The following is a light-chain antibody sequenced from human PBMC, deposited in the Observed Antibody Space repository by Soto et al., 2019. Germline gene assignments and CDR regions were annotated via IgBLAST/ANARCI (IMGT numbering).Light chain of an antibody. Sequence: DIQTTQSPSAVAASVGDRVTITCRASQGINSWLAWYQQKPGRAPKLLIYDASNLEAGVPSRFRGSGSGTDFTFTISRLQPEDIATYSCQQYENLPTFGQGTRREIK. V-gene: IGKV1-33*01. CDR2: DAS. CDR1: QGINSW. CDR3: QQYENLPT. J-gene: IGKJ5*01.